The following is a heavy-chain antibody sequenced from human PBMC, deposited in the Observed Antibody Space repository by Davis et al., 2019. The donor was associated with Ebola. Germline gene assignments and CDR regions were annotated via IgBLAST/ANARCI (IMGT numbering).Heavy chain of an antibody. D-gene: IGHD1-26*01. Sequence: PGGSLRLSCSVSGFMFSSYAMHWVRQAPGKGLQYVSGITNNGGSTYYADSVKGRFIISRDNSKNTLYLQMSSLRIEDTAVYYCARGVGAYYFDYWGQGTLVTVSS. V-gene: IGHV3-64D*06. J-gene: IGHJ4*02. CDR1: GFMFSSYA. CDR2: ITNNGGST. CDR3: ARGVGAYYFDY.